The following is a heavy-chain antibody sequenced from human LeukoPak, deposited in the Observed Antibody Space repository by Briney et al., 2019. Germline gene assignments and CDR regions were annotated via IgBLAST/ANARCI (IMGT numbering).Heavy chain of an antibody. CDR2: INPNSGGT. CDR3: ARDSARIPVAGVVWYFDL. D-gene: IGHD6-19*01. V-gene: IGHV1-2*06. J-gene: IGHJ2*01. CDR1: GGTFTSYD. Sequence: GASVKVSCKASGGTFTSYDINWVRQATGQGLEWMGRINPNSGGTNYAQKFQGRVTMTRDTSISTAYMELSRLRSDDTAVYYCARDSARIPVAGVVWYFDLWGRGTLVTVSS.